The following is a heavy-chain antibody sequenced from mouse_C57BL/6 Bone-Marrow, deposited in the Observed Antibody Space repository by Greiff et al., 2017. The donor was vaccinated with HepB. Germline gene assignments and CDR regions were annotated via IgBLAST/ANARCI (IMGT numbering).Heavy chain of an antibody. CDR1: GFTFSSYA. CDR3: ARGLGRFAY. J-gene: IGHJ3*01. D-gene: IGHD4-1*01. Sequence: DVKLVESGGGLVKPGGSLKLSCAASGFTFSSYAMSWVRQTPEKRLEWVATISDGGSYTYYPDNVKGRFTISRDNAKNNLYLQMSHLKSEDTAMYYCARGLGRFAYWGQGTLVTVSA. CDR2: ISDGGSYT. V-gene: IGHV5-4*03.